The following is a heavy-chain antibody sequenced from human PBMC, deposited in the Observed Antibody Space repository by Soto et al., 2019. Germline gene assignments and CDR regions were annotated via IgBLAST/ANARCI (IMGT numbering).Heavy chain of an antibody. V-gene: IGHV6-1*01. J-gene: IGHJ5*02. D-gene: IGHD5-12*01. CDR2: TYFRSKWYN. Sequence: SQTLSLTCAISGDSVSSNTASWNWIRQSPSRGLEWLGRTYFRSKWYNDYAVSVKSRIIINPDTSNNQFSLQLNSVTPEDTAVYFCAKGDNLGPKPRYALDPCGQGIMVTVST. CDR3: AKGDNLGPKPRYALDP. CDR1: GDSVSSNTAS.